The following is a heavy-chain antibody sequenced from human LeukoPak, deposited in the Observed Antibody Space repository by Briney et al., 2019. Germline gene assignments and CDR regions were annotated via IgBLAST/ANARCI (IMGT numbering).Heavy chain of an antibody. D-gene: IGHD3-10*01. V-gene: IGHV1-18*01. CDR1: GYTFTSYG. CDR2: ITTYNGDS. CDR3: ARDLEYYYGSGSYS. Sequence: ASVKVSCKASGYTFTSYGISWVRQAPGQGLEWMGGITTYNGDSNYAQNLQGRVTMTTDTSTSTAYMELRSLRSDDTAVYYCARDLEYYYGSGSYSWGRGTLVTVSS. J-gene: IGHJ5*02.